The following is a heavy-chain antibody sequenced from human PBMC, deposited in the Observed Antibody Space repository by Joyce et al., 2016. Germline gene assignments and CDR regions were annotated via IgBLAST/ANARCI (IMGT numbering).Heavy chain of an antibody. Sequence: QVQLVQSETELKRPGTLVRVSCKTSGYTFSSYHIHWLRQVPGQSLLWMGSINVGNGNTQASLAFHSRLTLTRDTSARTVYMELNDLRSEDTALYFCARRWSQKVYYFDFWGQGTLVIVSS. CDR3: ARRWSQKVYYFDF. CDR2: INVGNGNT. CDR1: GYTFSSYH. D-gene: IGHD3-10*01. J-gene: IGHJ4*02. V-gene: IGHV1-3*01.